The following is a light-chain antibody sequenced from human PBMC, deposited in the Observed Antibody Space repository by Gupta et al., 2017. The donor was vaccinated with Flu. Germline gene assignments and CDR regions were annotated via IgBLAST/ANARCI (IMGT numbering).Light chain of an antibody. CDR2: RNN. CDR3: AAEDDIRSGWV. CDR1: SSKIGSND. J-gene: IGLJ3*02. V-gene: IGLV1-47*01. Sequence: RGTNTSSGSSSKIGSNDVYWYHQSPATSPNLLIYRNNRRSSAVPDRFSGSKSATSAAVATSGLRAEEGADYYCAAEDDIRSGWVFGGGNKMTVL.